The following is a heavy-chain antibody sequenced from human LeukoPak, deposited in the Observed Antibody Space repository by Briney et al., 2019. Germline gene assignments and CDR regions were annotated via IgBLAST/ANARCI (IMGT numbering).Heavy chain of an antibody. V-gene: IGHV3-21*01. Sequence: GGSLRLSCAVSGFAFSSYNMNWVRQSPGKWLEWVSSISSGSGYMYYADSVKGRFTISRDNAKNSLYLEMSSLRAEDTAVYYCARAGLYSGSGLDYWGQGTLVTVSS. CDR1: GFAFSSYN. D-gene: IGHD5-12*01. J-gene: IGHJ4*02. CDR2: ISSGSGYM. CDR3: ARAGLYSGSGLDY.